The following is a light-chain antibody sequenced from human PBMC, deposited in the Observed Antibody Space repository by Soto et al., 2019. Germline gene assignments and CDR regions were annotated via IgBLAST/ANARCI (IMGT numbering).Light chain of an antibody. CDR3: KQYESSPIT. Sequence: EIVFTQSPATLSLSPGGRATLSCRASQSVSSYLAWYQQKPGQAPRLLIYDAYNRATGIQARFSGSGSGTDFTLTIRRLEPEDFAMYFCKQYESSPITFGQGTRLEIK. V-gene: IGKV3-11*01. CDR1: QSVSSY. J-gene: IGKJ5*01. CDR2: DAY.